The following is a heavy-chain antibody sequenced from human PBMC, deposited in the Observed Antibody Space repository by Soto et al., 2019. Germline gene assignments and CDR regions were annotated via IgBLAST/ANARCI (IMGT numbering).Heavy chain of an antibody. CDR2: IFWDDDK. CDR1: GFSLSTRGVG. CDR3: AHRPRGYAYYFDY. V-gene: IGHV2-5*02. D-gene: IGHD5-12*01. Sequence: QITLKESGPTLVKPTQTLTLTCTFSGFSLSTRGVGVAWIRQPPGKALEWLAIIFWDDDKWYSPSLKNRLTVTEDTSKNQVVLSMTNTDPVDTATYYCAHRPRGYAYYFDYWGQGTLVTVSS. J-gene: IGHJ4*02.